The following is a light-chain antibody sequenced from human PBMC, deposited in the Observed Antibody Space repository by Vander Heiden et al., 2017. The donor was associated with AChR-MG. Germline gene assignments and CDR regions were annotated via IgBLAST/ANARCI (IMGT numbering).Light chain of an antibody. Sequence: QSVLTQPPSASGTPGQRVTISCSGGNSNIGSNFVYWYQPFPGTAPKLLIYRDDQRPSGVPDRFSASKSDTSASLAISGPRSEDEAVYYCAVWDDSLSRWLFGGGTKLTVL. J-gene: IGLJ3*02. CDR3: AVWDDSLSRWL. CDR1: NSNIGSNF. CDR2: RDD. V-gene: IGLV1-47*01.